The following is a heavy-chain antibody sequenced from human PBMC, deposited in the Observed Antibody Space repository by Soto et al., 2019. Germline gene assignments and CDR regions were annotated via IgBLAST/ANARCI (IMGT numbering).Heavy chain of an antibody. V-gene: IGHV5-10-1*01. CDR3: ARQPKRLRLGELSLFYFDY. J-gene: IGHJ4*02. CDR2: IDPSDSYT. CDR1: GYSFTSYW. D-gene: IGHD3-16*02. Sequence: GESLKISCKGSGYSFTSYWISWVRQMPGKGLEWMGRIDPSDSYTNYSPSLQGHVTISADKSISTAYLQWSSLKASDTAMYYCARQPKRLRLGELSLFYFDYWGQGTLVTVSS.